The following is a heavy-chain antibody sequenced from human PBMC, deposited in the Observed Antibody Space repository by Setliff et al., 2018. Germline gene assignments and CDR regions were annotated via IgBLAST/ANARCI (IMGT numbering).Heavy chain of an antibody. Sequence: SETLSLTCTVSGGSVSPYFWSWIRQPPGKGLEWIGYIYHNGNTNFNPSLKSRVTMSVATFENHFSLKLNSLTAADTAVYYCARVTNWGLDLRFDPWGQGILVTVS. D-gene: IGHD7-27*01. J-gene: IGHJ5*02. CDR1: GGSVSPYF. V-gene: IGHV4-59*02. CDR3: ARVTNWGLDLRFDP. CDR2: IYHNGNT.